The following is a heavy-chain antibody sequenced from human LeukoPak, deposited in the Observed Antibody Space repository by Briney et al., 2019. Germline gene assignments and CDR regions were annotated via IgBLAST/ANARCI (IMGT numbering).Heavy chain of an antibody. V-gene: IGHV3-74*01. Sequence: PGGSLRLSCAASGFTFSSYWMYWVRQAPGKGLVWVSSINGDGTITGNADSVKGRFTISRDNAKNTLYLQMNSLRAEDTAVYYCAKKAGPYCSGGSCYSLDHWGQGTLVTVSS. J-gene: IGHJ4*02. CDR1: GFTFSSYW. CDR3: AKKAGPYCSGGSCYSLDH. CDR2: INGDGTIT. D-gene: IGHD2-15*01.